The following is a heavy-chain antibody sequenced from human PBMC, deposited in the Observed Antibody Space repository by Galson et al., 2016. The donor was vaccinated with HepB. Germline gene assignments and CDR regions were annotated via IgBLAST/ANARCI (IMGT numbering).Heavy chain of an antibody. V-gene: IGHV3-30*12. D-gene: IGHD5-18*01. CDR2: IHYDGSQR. CDR1: GFRFSSYG. Sequence: SLRLSCASSGFRFSSYGMYWVRQAPGKGLEWVAVIHYDGSQRGHADSVKGRFTISRDNSKNTLSLQMNSRRAEDTAVYYCAANTAMVSYGMDVWGQGTTVTVS. CDR3: AANTAMVSYGMDV. J-gene: IGHJ6*02.